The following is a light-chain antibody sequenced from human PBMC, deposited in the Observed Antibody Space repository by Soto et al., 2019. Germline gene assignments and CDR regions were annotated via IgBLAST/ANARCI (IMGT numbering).Light chain of an antibody. CDR2: WAS. Sequence: DIVMTQSPDSLAVSLGERATIHCKSSQSVFYSSDSRDYLAWYQRKPEQPPTLLITWASNRESGVPDRFSGSGSRTDFTLTSSSLQAEDVAVYFCQQYYYTPPTFGGGTKVEIK. J-gene: IGKJ4*01. CDR1: QSVFYSSDSRDY. V-gene: IGKV4-1*01. CDR3: QQYYYTPPT.